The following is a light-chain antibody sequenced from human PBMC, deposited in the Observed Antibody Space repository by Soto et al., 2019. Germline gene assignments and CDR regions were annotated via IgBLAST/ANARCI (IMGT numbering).Light chain of an antibody. V-gene: IGLV2-8*01. J-gene: IGLJ1*01. CDR2: EVS. Sequence: QSALTQPPSASGSPGQSVTISCTGTSSDVGGYNYVSWYQQHPGKAPKLMIYEVSKRPSGVPDRFSGSKSGNTASLTVSGLQAEDEADYYCSSYAGSNNPYVFGTETKFTVL. CDR1: SSDVGGYNY. CDR3: SSYAGSNNPYV.